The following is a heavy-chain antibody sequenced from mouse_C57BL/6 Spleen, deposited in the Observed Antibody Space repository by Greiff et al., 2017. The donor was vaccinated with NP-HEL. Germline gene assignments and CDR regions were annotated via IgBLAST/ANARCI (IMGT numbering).Heavy chain of an antibody. D-gene: IGHD1-1*01. V-gene: IGHV5-17*01. CDR1: GFTFSDYG. J-gene: IGHJ4*01. CDR3: ATDLRVFYAMDY. Sequence: VQLKESGGGLVKPGGSLKLSCAASGFTFSDYGMHWVRQAPEKGLEWVAYISSGSSTNYYADTVKGRFTISRDNAKNTLFLQMTSLRSEDTAMYYCATDLRVFYAMDYWGQGTSVTVSS. CDR2: ISSGSSTN.